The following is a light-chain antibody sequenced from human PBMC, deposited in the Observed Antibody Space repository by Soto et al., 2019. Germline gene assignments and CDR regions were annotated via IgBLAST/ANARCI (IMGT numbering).Light chain of an antibody. CDR3: QQRSNWPPVYT. Sequence: EIVLTQSPATLSLSPGERATLSCRASQSVSSYLAWYQQKPGQAPRLLIYDASNRATGIPARFSGSGSGTDFTLPISSLEPEDFAVYYWQQRSNWPPVYTFGQGTKLEIK. CDR2: DAS. J-gene: IGKJ2*01. CDR1: QSVSSY. V-gene: IGKV3-11*01.